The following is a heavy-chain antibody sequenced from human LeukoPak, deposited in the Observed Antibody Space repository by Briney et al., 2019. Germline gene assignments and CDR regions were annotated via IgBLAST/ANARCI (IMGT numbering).Heavy chain of an antibody. V-gene: IGHV3-30*18. CDR2: ISYDGSNK. J-gene: IGHJ4*02. CDR1: GFTFSSYG. CDR3: AKVRVGTAHFDY. D-gene: IGHD2-15*01. Sequence: GGSLRLSCAASGFTFSSYGMHWVRQTPGKGLEWVAVISYDGSNKHYADSVKGRFTISRDNSKNTLYLQMNSLRPEDTAVYYCAKVRVGTAHFDYWGQGTLVTVSS.